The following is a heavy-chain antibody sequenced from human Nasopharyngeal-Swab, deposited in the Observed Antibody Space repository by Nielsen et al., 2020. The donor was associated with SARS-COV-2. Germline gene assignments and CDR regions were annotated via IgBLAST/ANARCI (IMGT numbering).Heavy chain of an antibody. CDR1: GFTFSSYG. CDR3: AKDARGYSYGLFDY. V-gene: IGHV3-30*18. Sequence: GESLKISCAASGFTFSSYGMHWVRQAPGKGLEWVAVISYDGSNKYYADSVKGRFTISRDNSKNTLYLQMNSLRAEDTAVYYRAKDARGYSYGLFDYWGQGTLVTVSS. D-gene: IGHD5-18*01. J-gene: IGHJ4*02. CDR2: ISYDGSNK.